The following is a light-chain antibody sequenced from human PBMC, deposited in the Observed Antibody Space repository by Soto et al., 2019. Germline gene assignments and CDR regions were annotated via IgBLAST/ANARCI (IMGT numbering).Light chain of an antibody. V-gene: IGKV1-5*01. Sequence: DIQMTQKPSTMSASVGDRDTITCRASQSISSWLAWYQQKPGKAPKLLIYDASSLESGVPSRFSGSGSGTEFTLTISSLQPDDFATYYCQQYNSYLGTFGQGTKVDIK. CDR2: DAS. J-gene: IGKJ1*01. CDR3: QQYNSYLGT. CDR1: QSISSW.